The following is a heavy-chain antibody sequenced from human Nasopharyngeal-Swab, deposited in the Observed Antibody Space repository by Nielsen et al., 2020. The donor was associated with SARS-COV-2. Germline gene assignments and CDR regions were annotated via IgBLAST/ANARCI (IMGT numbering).Heavy chain of an antibody. V-gene: IGHV1-69*04. CDR3: ARAAILFGMDV. CDR2: IIPILGIA. D-gene: IGHD3-3*01. Sequence: WVRQAPGQGLEWMGRIIPILGIANYAQKFQGRVTITADKSTSTAYMELSSLRSEDTAVYYCARAAILFGMDVWGQGTTVTVFS. J-gene: IGHJ6*02.